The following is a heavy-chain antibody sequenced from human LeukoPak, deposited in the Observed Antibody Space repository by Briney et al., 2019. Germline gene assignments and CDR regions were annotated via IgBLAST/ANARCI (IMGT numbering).Heavy chain of an antibody. V-gene: IGHV1-2*02. CDR1: GYTFTGYY. D-gene: IGHD3-22*01. Sequence: ASVKVSCKASGYTFTGYYMHWVRQAPGQGLEWMGWINPNSGGTNYAQKFQGRVTMTRDTSISTAYMELSRLRSDDTAVYYCASFYDSSGLLYYYYGMDVWGQGTTVTVSS. J-gene: IGHJ6*02. CDR3: ASFYDSSGLLYYYYGMDV. CDR2: INPNSGGT.